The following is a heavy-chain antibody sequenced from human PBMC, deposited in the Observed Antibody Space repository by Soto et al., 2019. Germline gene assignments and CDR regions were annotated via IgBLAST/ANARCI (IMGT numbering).Heavy chain of an antibody. CDR3: ARDAGEQLYLDY. D-gene: IGHD3-16*01. CDR2: ISYDGSNK. V-gene: IGHV3-30*04. Sequence: GGSLRLSCAASGFTFSSYAMHWVRQAPGKGLEWVAVISYDGSNKYYADSVKGRFTISRDNSKNTLYLQMNSLRAEDTAVYYCARDAGEQLYLDYWGQGTLVTVSS. CDR1: GFTFSSYA. J-gene: IGHJ4*02.